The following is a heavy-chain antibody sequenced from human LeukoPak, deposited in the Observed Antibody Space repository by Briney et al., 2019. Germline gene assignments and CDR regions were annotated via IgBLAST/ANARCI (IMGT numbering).Heavy chain of an antibody. CDR1: GFTFSSYW. J-gene: IGHJ4*02. V-gene: IGHV3-74*01. D-gene: IGHD2-15*01. CDR2: INSDGSST. Sequence: PGGSQRLSCAASGFTFSSYWMHWVRQAPGKGLVWVSRINSDGSSTSYADSVKGRFTISRDNAKNALYLQMNSLRAEDTAVYYCAKGIYCSGGICQFLIDYWGQGTLVTVSS. CDR3: AKGIYCSGGICQFLIDY.